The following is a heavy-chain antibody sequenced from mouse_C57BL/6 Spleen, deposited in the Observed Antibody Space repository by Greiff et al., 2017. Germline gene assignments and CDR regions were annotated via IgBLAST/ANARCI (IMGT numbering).Heavy chain of an antibody. Sequence: VQLQQPGAELVMPGASVKLSCKASGYTFTSYWMHWVKQRPGQGLEWIGEIDPSDSYTNYNQKFKGKSTLTVDKSSSTAYMQLSSLTSEDSAVYYCARSITTVGFAYWGQGTLVTVSA. CDR1: GYTFTSYW. CDR3: ARSITTVGFAY. J-gene: IGHJ3*01. CDR2: IDPSDSYT. D-gene: IGHD1-1*01. V-gene: IGHV1-69*01.